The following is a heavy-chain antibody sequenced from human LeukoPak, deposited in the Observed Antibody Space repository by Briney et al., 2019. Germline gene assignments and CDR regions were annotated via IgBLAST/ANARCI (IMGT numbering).Heavy chain of an antibody. CDR1: GFSLSTSGVG. D-gene: IGHD3-10*01. CDR3: AHRRGSGSYFDH. J-gene: IGHJ4*02. Sequence: SGPTLVNPTQTLTLTCTFSGFSLSTSGVGVGWIRHPPGKALEWLALIYWDDDKRYSPSLKSRLTITKDTSKNQVVLTMTNVDPVDTATYYCAHRRGSGSYFDHWGQGTLVTVSS. V-gene: IGHV2-5*02. CDR2: IYWDDDK.